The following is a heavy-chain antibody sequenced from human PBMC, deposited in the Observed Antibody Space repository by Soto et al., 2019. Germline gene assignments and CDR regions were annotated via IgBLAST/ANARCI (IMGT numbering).Heavy chain of an antibody. V-gene: IGHV3-33*01. D-gene: IGHD4-17*01. CDR2: IWYDGSNK. Sequence: ESGGGVVQPGRSLRLSCAASGFTFSSYGMHWVRQAPGKGLEWVAVIWYDGSNKYYADSVKGRFTISRDNSKNTLYLQMNSLRAEDTAVYYCARDKYTYGDYFDYWGQGTLVTVSS. CDR3: ARDKYTYGDYFDY. CDR1: GFTFSSYG. J-gene: IGHJ4*02.